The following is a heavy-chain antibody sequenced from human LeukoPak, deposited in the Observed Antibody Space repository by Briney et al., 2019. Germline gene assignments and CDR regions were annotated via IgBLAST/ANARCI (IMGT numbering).Heavy chain of an antibody. CDR2: IGAGDKYT. CDR3: AKDSKWFDP. J-gene: IGHJ5*02. CDR1: GFTLRNYA. V-gene: IGHV3-23*01. Sequence: GGSLRLSCAASGFTLRNYAMSWVRQAPGKGLEWVSSIGAGDKYTYYADSVKGRFTISRDNSKNTLYLQMNSLRAGDTAIYYCAKDSKWFDPWGQGTLVTVSS.